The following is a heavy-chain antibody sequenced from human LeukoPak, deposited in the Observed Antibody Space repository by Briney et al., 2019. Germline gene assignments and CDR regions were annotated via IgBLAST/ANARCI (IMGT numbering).Heavy chain of an antibody. J-gene: IGHJ6*02. V-gene: IGHV4-59*01. D-gene: IGHD2-2*01. Sequence: PSETLSLTCTVSGGSISSYYWSWIRQPPGKGLEWIGYIYYSGSTNYNPSLKSRVTISVDTSKNQFSLKLSSVTAADTAVYYCARATIDYYYGMDVRGQGTTVTVSS. CDR3: ARATIDYYYGMDV. CDR2: IYYSGST. CDR1: GGSISSYY.